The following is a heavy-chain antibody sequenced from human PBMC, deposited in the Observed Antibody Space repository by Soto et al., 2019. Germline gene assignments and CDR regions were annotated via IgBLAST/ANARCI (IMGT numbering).Heavy chain of an antibody. V-gene: IGHV4-31*03. Sequence: QVRLQESGPGLVKPSQTLSLTCIVSGDSISRGGYFWTWIRQHPGKGLEWIGYIYDSGSAFYNPSRKSRVTMSVDTSKNQFSLNLRSVTAADTAVFYCARGILRPNHYMDVWGKGTAVAVSS. CDR3: ARGILRPNHYMDV. CDR2: IYDSGSA. J-gene: IGHJ6*03. D-gene: IGHD1-26*01. CDR1: GDSISRGGYF.